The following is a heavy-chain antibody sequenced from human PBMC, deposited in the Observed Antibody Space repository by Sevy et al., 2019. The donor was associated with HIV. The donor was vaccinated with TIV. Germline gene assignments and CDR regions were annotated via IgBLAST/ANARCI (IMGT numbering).Heavy chain of an antibody. CDR3: TTQPGLYSFVY. Sequence: GGSLRLSCAASEFTFSNAWLTWVRQAPGKGLEWVGRIKSKTDGGTTDYAAPVKGRFTISRDDSKNTLYLQMNSLKTEDTAVYFCTTQPGLYSFVYWGQGTLVTVSS. CDR2: IKSKTDGGTT. V-gene: IGHV3-15*01. CDR1: EFTFSNAW. D-gene: IGHD5-12*01. J-gene: IGHJ4*02.